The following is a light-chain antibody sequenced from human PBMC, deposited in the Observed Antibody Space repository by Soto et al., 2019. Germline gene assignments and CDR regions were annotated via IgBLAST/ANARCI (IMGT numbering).Light chain of an antibody. CDR2: KAS. V-gene: IGKV1-5*03. Sequence: DIQMTQSPSTLSASVGDRVTITCPASQSISTWLAWYQQKAGKAPKLLIYKASILESGVPSRFSGSGSGTEFTLTISSLQPDDFATYYCQQYNTYWTFGQGTKVEIK. CDR3: QQYNTYWT. J-gene: IGKJ1*01. CDR1: QSISTW.